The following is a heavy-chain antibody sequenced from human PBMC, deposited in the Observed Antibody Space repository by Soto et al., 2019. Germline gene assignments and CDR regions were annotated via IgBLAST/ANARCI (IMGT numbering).Heavy chain of an antibody. CDR2: IYPGYSDI. CDR1: GYSFADSW. J-gene: IGHJ4*02. V-gene: IGHV5-51*01. Sequence: GESLKIPCSGAGYSFADSWIGWVRQVPGRGLEWVGIIYPGYSDIRYRPSFQGRVTISADKSVNTAYLQWSSLRASDTAIYYCARPPGSGTLFANWGQGTPVTVSS. D-gene: IGHD2-15*01. CDR3: ARPPGSGTLFAN.